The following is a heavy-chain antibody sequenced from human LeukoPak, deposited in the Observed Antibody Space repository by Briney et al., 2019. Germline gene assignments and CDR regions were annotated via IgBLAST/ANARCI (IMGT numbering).Heavy chain of an antibody. CDR2: IYYSGST. Sequence: SETLSLTCTVSGGSISTYYWSWIRQPPGKGLEWIGYIYYSGSTNYNPSLKSRVTISVDTSKNQFSLKLSSVTAADTAVYYCARLRFLEWSYYFDYWGQGTLVTVSS. CDR1: GGSISTYY. D-gene: IGHD3-3*01. CDR3: ARLRFLEWSYYFDY. J-gene: IGHJ4*02. V-gene: IGHV4-59*01.